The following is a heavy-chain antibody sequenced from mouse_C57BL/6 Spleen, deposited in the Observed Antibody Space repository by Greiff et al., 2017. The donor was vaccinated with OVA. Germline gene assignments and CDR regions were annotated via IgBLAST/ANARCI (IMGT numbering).Heavy chain of an antibody. J-gene: IGHJ3*01. D-gene: IGHD2-1*01. V-gene: IGHV1-61*01. CDR2: IYPSDSET. CDR1: GYTFTSYW. Sequence: QVQLQQPGAELVRPGSSVKLSCKASGYTFTSYWMAWVKQRPGQGLEWIGNIYPSDSETHYNQKFKDKATLTVDKSSSTAYMQLSSLTSEDSAVYYCARRGSTRGFAYWGQGTLVTVSA. CDR3: ARRGSTRGFAY.